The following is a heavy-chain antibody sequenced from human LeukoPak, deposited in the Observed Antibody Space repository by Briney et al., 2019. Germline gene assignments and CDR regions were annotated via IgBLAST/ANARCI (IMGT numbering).Heavy chain of an antibody. J-gene: IGHJ4*02. CDR1: GFPIYTYA. CDR3: ARQLGYCSAGTCYFDS. D-gene: IGHD2-15*01. Sequence: PGGSLRLSCAASGFPIYTYAMAWGRQAPGKGLDWVSSLSSGRSPSYADSVKGRLTMSSDNAKNTLYLQMDNLRAEDTAMYFCARQLGYCSAGTCYFDSWGQGTLVAVSS. CDR2: LSSGRSP. V-gene: IGHV3-23*05.